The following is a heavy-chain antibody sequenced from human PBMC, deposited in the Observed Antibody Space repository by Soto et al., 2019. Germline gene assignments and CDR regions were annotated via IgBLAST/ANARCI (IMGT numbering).Heavy chain of an antibody. CDR3: SRDCSGLHWYFYL. CDR1: GDSVSSNSAA. Sequence: SQTLSLTCAISGDSVSSNSAAWNCIRQSPSRGLEWLGRTYYRSKWYNDYAVSVRGRIVITPDTSRNQLSLQVNSVTPEDTAIYFFSRDCSGLHWYFYLRGRGTPVTVSS. V-gene: IGHV6-1*01. D-gene: IGHD6-19*01. J-gene: IGHJ2*01. CDR2: TYYRSKWYN.